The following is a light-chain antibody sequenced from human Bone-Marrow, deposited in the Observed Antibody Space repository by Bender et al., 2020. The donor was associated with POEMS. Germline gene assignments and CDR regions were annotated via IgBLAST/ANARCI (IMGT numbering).Light chain of an antibody. Sequence: QLVLTQSPSASAFLGGSVRLTCTLNSGHTTYAISWHQQQPGKGPRYLMKLSGDGSHTKAAGIPDRFSGSSSGAERYLTISSLQSEDEADYYCQTWGTGIVVFGGGTRLTVL. CDR1: SGHTTYA. CDR3: QTWGTGIVV. J-gene: IGLJ2*01. V-gene: IGLV4-69*01. CDR2: LSGDGSH.